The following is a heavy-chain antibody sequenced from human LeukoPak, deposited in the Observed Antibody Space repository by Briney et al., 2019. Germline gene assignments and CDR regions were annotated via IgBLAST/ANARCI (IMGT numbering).Heavy chain of an antibody. CDR3: ARVGLDYGDALDI. CDR2: IYYSGST. D-gene: IGHD4-17*01. CDR1: GGSISTYY. J-gene: IGHJ3*02. Sequence: SETLSLTCTAFGGSISTYYWSWIRQPPGKGLEWIGYIYYSGSTNYNPPLKSRVTISVDTSKNQFSLKVSSVTAADTGVYYCARVGLDYGDALDIWGQGTMVTVSS. V-gene: IGHV4-59*01.